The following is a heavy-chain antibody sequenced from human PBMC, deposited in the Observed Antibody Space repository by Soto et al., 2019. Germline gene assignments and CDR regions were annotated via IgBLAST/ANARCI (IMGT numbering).Heavy chain of an antibody. J-gene: IGHJ6*02. D-gene: IGHD2-15*01. CDR1: GFTFSSYS. Sequence: GGSLRLSCAASGFTFSSYSMNWVRQAPGKGLEWVSSISSSSSYIYYADSVKGRFTISRDNAKNSLYLQVNSLRAEDTAVYYCARDLRCSGGSCYSVGNYGMDVWGQGTTVTVSS. CDR3: ARDLRCSGGSCYSVGNYGMDV. V-gene: IGHV3-21*01. CDR2: ISSSSSYI.